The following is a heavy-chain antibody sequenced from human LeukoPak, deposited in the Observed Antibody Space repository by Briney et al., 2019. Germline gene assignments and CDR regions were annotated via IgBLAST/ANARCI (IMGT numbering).Heavy chain of an antibody. CDR1: GGSISSYY. CDR2: IYYSGST. V-gene: IGHV4-59*01. D-gene: IGHD6-13*01. Sequence: ASETLSLTCTVSGGSISSYYWNWIRQPPGKGLEWTRYIYYSGSTNYNPSLKSRVTISVDTSKNQFSLRLSSVAAADTAVYYCARVGQQLVSYYYYMDVWGKGTTVTISS. J-gene: IGHJ6*03. CDR3: ARVGQQLVSYYYYMDV.